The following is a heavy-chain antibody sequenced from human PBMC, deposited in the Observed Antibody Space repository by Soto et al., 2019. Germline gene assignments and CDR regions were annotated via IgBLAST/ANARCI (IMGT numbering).Heavy chain of an antibody. CDR2: IIPIFGTA. V-gene: IGHV1-69*06. CDR1: GYTFTSYG. J-gene: IGHJ6*02. D-gene: IGHD2-2*01. CDR3: ARDPIVVVPAAIRYYYYYDMDV. Sequence: SVKVSCKASGYTFTSYGISWVRQAPGQGLEWMGGIIPIFGTANYAQKFQGRVTITADKSTSTAYMELSSLRSEDTAVYYCARDPIVVVPAAIRYYYYYDMDVWGQGTTVTVSS.